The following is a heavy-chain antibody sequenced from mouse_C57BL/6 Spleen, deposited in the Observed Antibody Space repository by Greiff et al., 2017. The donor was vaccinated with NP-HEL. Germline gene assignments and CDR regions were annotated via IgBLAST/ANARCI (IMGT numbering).Heavy chain of an antibody. D-gene: IGHD4-1*01. J-gene: IGHJ1*03. Sequence: EVQGVESGGGLVQPGGSLKLSCAASGFTFSDYYMYWVRQTPEKRLEWVAYISNGGGSTYYPDTVKGRFTISRDNAKNTLYLQMSRLKSEDTAMYYCARQGLGRYFDVWGTGTPVTVSS. V-gene: IGHV5-12*01. CDR2: ISNGGGST. CDR3: ARQGLGRYFDV. CDR1: GFTFSDYY.